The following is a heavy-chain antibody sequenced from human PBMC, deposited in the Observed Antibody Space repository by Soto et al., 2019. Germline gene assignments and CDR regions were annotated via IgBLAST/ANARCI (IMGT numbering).Heavy chain of an antibody. V-gene: IGHV1-18*01. CDR3: AREYCTSSSCYGVDY. Sequence: ASVKVSCKASGDTFTTYGISWVRQAPGQGLEWMGWISGYRGNTKSAQKFQGRLIMTADTSTSTAYMELGSLRSDDTAVYYCAREYCTSSSCYGVDYWGQGTLVPVSS. D-gene: IGHD2-2*01. CDR2: ISGYRGNT. J-gene: IGHJ4*02. CDR1: GDTFTTYG.